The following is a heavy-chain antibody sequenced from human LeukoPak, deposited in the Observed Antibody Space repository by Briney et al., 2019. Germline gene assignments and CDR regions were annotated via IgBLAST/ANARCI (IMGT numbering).Heavy chain of an antibody. D-gene: IGHD3-10*01. CDR1: GGTFSSYA. CDR2: IIPIFGTA. J-gene: IGHJ6*04. V-gene: IGHV1-69*06. CDR3: ARDIEVTTMVRGVRRGYYYYYGMAV. Sequence: SVKVSCKASGGTFSSYAISWVRQAPGQGLEWMGGIIPIFGTANYAQKFQGRATITADKSTSTAYMELSSLRSEDTAVYYCARDIEVTTMVRGVRRGYYYYYGMAVWGKGTTVTVSS.